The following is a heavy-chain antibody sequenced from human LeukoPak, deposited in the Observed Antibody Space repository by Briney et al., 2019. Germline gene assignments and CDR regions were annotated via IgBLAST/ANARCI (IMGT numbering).Heavy chain of an antibody. CDR2: IYPGDSDT. CDR3: ARQWDWLQTYYFDY. J-gene: IGHJ4*02. CDR1: GYSFSTYW. Sequence: GESLKISFKGSGYSFSTYWIGWVRQMPGKGLEWMGAIYPGDSDTIYSPSFRGQVPISAAKSISTAYLQWRSLKASDTAMYYCARQWDWLQTYYFDYWGQGTLVTVSS. V-gene: IGHV5-51*01. D-gene: IGHD5-24*01.